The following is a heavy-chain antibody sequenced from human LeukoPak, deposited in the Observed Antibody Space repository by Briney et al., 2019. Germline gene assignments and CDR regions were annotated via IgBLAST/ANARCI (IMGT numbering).Heavy chain of an antibody. Sequence: GGSLRLSCAASGFIFNNYGLVWVRQAPGKGLEWVSAISNDGGGTTYADFVKGRFGVSRDNSKNTLFLQMNSLRAEDTALYYCAKGSSGYFFDLWGQGTLVTVSS. V-gene: IGHV3-23*01. D-gene: IGHD3-22*01. J-gene: IGHJ4*02. CDR3: AKGSSGYFFDL. CDR2: ISNDGGGT. CDR1: GFIFNNYG.